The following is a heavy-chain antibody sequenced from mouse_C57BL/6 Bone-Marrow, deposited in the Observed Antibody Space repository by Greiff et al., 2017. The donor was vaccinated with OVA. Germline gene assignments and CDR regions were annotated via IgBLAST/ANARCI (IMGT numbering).Heavy chain of an antibody. CDR3: ARGVRRRFAY. Sequence: QVQLKQSGPELVKPGASVKLSCKASGYTFTSYDINWVKQRPGQGLEWIGWIYPRDGSTTYNEKFKGKATLTVDTSSSTAYMELHSLTSEDSAVYFCARGVRRRFAYWGQGTLVTVSA. J-gene: IGHJ3*01. V-gene: IGHV1-85*01. D-gene: IGHD1-2*01. CDR2: IYPRDGST. CDR1: GYTFTSYD.